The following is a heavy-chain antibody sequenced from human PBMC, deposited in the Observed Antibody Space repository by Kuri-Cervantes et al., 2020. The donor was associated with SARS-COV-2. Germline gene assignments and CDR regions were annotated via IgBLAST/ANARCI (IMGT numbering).Heavy chain of an antibody. V-gene: IGHV3-23*01. J-gene: IGHJ4*02. D-gene: IGHD2-15*01. CDR3: AKLFGVVVAGTLDY. CDR1: GFTFSSYA. Sequence: GGSLRLSCAASGFTFSSYAMTWVRQAPGKGLEWVSGLGGSGDVTYYADSVKGRFTISRDNSNNTLYLQMNSLRSEDTAVYYCAKLFGVVVAGTLDYWGQGTLVTSPQ. CDR2: LGGSGDVT.